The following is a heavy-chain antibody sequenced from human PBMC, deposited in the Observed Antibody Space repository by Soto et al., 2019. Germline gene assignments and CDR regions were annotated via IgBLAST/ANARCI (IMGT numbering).Heavy chain of an antibody. J-gene: IGHJ6*02. V-gene: IGHV3-9*01. CDR1: GFTFDDYA. CDR2: ISWNSGSI. D-gene: IGHD3-10*01. Sequence: SLRLSCAASGFTFDDYAMHWVRQAPGKGLEWVSGISWNSGSIGYADSVKGRFTISRDNAKNSLYLQMNSLRAEDTALYYCAKDIQRFGDFAIRYYYYGMDVWGPGTTVNVSS. CDR3: AKDIQRFGDFAIRYYYYGMDV.